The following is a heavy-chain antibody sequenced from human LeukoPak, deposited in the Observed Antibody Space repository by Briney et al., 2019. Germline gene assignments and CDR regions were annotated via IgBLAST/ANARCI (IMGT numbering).Heavy chain of an antibody. CDR1: GGSISSYY. V-gene: IGHV4-59*01. J-gene: IGHJ5*02. Sequence: PSETLSLTCTVSGGSISSYYWSWIRQSPGKGLEWIGYIYYSGSTNYNPSLKSRVTISVDTSKNQFSLKLSSVTAADTAVYYCARGYYDFWSGSNWFDPWGQGTLVTVSS. CDR3: ARGYYDFWSGSNWFDP. CDR2: IYYSGST. D-gene: IGHD3-3*01.